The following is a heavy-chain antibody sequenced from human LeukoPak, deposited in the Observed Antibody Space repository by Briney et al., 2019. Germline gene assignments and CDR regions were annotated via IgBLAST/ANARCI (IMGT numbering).Heavy chain of an antibody. V-gene: IGHV3-21*01. Sequence: GGSLRLSCAAFGFTFSSYSMNWVRQAPGKGLEWVSSLSSGSAYIKYADAVQGRFTISRDNAKNSLYLQMNSLRAEDTAVYYCAKSEQGQFDYWGQGTLVTVSS. CDR2: LSSGSAYI. CDR3: AKSEQGQFDY. J-gene: IGHJ4*02. D-gene: IGHD6-13*01. CDR1: GFTFSSYS.